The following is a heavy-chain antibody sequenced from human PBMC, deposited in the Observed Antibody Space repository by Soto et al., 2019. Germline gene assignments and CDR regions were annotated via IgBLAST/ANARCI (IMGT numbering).Heavy chain of an antibody. Sequence: PSETLSLTCSVSGGSISRYYWSWIRQPPGKGLEWIGYAYYSGDTGYNPSLKSRVTMAVDTSKSQVSLKLSSVTAADTAVYYCARLRIATNNYKWFDPWGQGTLVTVS. CDR3: ARLRIATNNYKWFDP. CDR1: GGSISRYY. D-gene: IGHD2-21*01. CDR2: AYYSGDT. V-gene: IGHV4-59*01. J-gene: IGHJ5*02.